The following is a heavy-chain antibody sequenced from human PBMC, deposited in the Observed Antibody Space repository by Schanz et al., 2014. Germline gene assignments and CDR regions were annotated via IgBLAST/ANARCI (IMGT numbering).Heavy chain of an antibody. J-gene: IGHJ6*02. CDR2: ICHSGNT. CDR3: ARDSVRGATDGDGMDV. CDR1: GGSISSSDW. D-gene: IGHD1-26*01. Sequence: QVQLQESGPGLVKPSGTLSLTCAVSGGSISSSDWWSWVRQPPGKGLEGIGEICHSGNTNYNASLKRRVTVTVNKSKNQCARKVRSVTTADTAVYYGARDSVRGATDGDGMDVWGQGTTVTVSS. V-gene: IGHV4-4*02.